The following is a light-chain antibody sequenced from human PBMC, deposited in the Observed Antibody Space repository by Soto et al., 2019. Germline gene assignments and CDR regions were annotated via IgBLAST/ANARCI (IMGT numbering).Light chain of an antibody. CDR2: DVT. CDR1: SSDVGGYNF. CDR3: LSYSSSTSPYV. V-gene: IGLV2-14*01. J-gene: IGLJ1*01. Sequence: QSVLTQPASVSGSPGQSITISCTGTSSDVGGYNFVSWYQQHPGKAPKLMSYDVTNRPSGVSNRFSGSKSGNTASLTISGLQAEDEADYYCLSYSSSTSPYVLGTATKLTVL.